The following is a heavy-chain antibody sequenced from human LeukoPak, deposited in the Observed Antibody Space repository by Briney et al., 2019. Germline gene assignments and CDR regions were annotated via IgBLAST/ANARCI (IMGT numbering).Heavy chain of an antibody. D-gene: IGHD5-18*01. Sequence: GGSLRLSCAASGFIFSDCYMSWIRQAPGKGLEWVSDISLSGTMIYYADSVKGRFTISRDNARNSLYLHMDSLRVEDTAVYYCAGGSGSRYGPFDYWGQGTLVTVSS. V-gene: IGHV3-11*04. CDR1: GFIFSDCY. CDR2: ISLSGTMI. J-gene: IGHJ4*02. CDR3: AGGSGSRYGPFDY.